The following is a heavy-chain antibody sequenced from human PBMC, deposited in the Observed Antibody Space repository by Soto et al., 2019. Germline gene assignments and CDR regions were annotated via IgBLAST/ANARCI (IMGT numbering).Heavy chain of an antibody. Sequence: GGSLRLSCAASGFTFSSYAMSWVRQAPGKGLEWVSAISGSGGSTYYADSVKGRFTISRDNSKNTLYLQMNSLRAEDTAVYYCATGTIFGVVIEEYYFDCWGQGTLVTVSS. CDR1: GFTFSSYA. CDR2: ISGSGGST. D-gene: IGHD3-3*01. CDR3: ATGTIFGVVIEEYYFDC. J-gene: IGHJ4*02. V-gene: IGHV3-23*01.